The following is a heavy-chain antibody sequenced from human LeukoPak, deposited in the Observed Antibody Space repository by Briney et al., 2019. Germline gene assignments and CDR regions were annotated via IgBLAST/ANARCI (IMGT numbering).Heavy chain of an antibody. V-gene: IGHV1-69*02. CDR1: GGTFSSYT. CDR3: ARSTEYYDSSGYLGDWFDP. J-gene: IGHJ5*02. Sequence: SVKVSCKASGGTFSSYTITWVRQAPGQGLEWMGRIIPILGITNHAQKFQGRVTITADKSTSTAYMELSSLTSEDTAVYYCARSTEYYDSSGYLGDWFDPWGQGTLVTVSS. D-gene: IGHD3-22*01. CDR2: IIPILGIT.